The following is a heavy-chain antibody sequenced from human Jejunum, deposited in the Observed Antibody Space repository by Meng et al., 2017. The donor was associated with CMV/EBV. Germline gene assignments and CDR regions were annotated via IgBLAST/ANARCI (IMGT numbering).Heavy chain of an antibody. Sequence: QRQLVQPASEVKMPGASVKLSCKASGYTLSDYYMHWVRQAPGQGLEWMGWINPKSGDTDYAQKFQGRVTMTRDTSMNRAYMELSSLKFDDTAVYYCARRTTVTGGFDYWGQGTLVTVSS. CDR3: ARRTTVTGGFDY. CDR1: GYTLSDYY. V-gene: IGHV1-2*02. J-gene: IGHJ4*02. CDR2: INPKSGDT. D-gene: IGHD4-17*01.